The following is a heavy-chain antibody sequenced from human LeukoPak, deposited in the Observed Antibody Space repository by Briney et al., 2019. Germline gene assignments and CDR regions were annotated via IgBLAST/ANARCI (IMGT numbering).Heavy chain of an antibody. Sequence: ASVKVSCKASGYTFTNYYIHWVRQAPGQGLEWMGLINPGGGNANYAQNFQGRVTMTRDTSASTVYMELSSLRSEDTAIYYCARIRDGYNDAYDIWGQGTVVTVPS. D-gene: IGHD5-24*01. CDR2: INPGGGNA. CDR3: ARIRDGYNDAYDI. CDR1: GYTFTNYY. V-gene: IGHV1-46*01. J-gene: IGHJ3*02.